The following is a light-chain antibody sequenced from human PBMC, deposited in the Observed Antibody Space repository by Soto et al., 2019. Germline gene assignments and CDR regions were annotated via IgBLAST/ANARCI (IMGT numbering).Light chain of an antibody. Sequence: DIQMTQSPSSLSASVGDRVTITCRASQIIYSDLNWYQQKPGKAPTVLIYAASGLQSEVPSRFSGSGSGTYFTVTISSLQPEDFATYYCQKTFGPPFTFGPGTTVDIK. CDR3: QKTFGPPFT. CDR1: QIIYSD. CDR2: AAS. V-gene: IGKV1-39*01. J-gene: IGKJ3*01.